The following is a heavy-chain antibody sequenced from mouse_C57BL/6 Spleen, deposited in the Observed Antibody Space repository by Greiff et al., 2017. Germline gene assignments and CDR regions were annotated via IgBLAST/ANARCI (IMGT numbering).Heavy chain of an antibody. CDR1: GYAFTNYL. CDR2: INPGSGGT. D-gene: IGHD4-1*01. V-gene: IGHV1-54*01. J-gene: IGHJ2*01. CDR3: ARDYTGTGGDFDY. Sequence: QVQLQQSGAELVRPGTSVKVSCKASGYAFTNYLIEWVKQRPGQGLEWIGVINPGSGGTNYNEKFKAKATLTADKSSSTAYMQLSSLTSEDSAVYFCARDYTGTGGDFDYWGQGTTLTVSS.